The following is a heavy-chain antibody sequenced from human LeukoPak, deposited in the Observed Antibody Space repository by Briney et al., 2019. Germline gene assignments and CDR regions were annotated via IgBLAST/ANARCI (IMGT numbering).Heavy chain of an antibody. Sequence: GASVTVSCTASGYTFSRNGISWVRQAPGQGLEWMGWIGGYNGNTNYAEKFQGRVTITTDTSTSTVHMHLRSLRLDDTAVYYCAREIGAEIDYWGQGTLVTVSS. D-gene: IGHD3-10*01. CDR2: IGGYNGNT. CDR3: AREIGAEIDY. J-gene: IGHJ4*02. CDR1: GYTFSRNG. V-gene: IGHV1-18*01.